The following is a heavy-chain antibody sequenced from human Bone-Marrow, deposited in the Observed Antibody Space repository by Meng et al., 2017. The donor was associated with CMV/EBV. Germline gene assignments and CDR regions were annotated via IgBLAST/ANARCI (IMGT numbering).Heavy chain of an antibody. Sequence: GGSLRLSCAASGFTFSDYYMSWIRQAPGKGLEWVSYISSSGSTIYYADSVKGRFTISRDNAKNSLYLQMNSLRAEDTAVYYCARAGFSSSSGRVMSYYYYGMDVWGQGTTVTVSS. CDR2: ISSSGSTI. CDR3: ARAGFSSSSGRVMSYYYYGMDV. J-gene: IGHJ6*02. V-gene: IGHV3-11*01. D-gene: IGHD6-6*01. CDR1: GFTFSDYY.